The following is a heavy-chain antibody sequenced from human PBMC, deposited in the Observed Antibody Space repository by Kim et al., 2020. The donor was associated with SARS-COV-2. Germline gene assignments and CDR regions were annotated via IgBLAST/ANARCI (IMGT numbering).Heavy chain of an antibody. J-gene: IGHJ4*02. V-gene: IGHV3-73*01. D-gene: IGHD3-3*01. Sequence: YTPADAASVKGRFTVSRDDSKSTAYLQMDSLKIEDTAVYYCIKSLSGPAHSWGQGTLVTVSS. CDR3: IKSLSGPAHS. CDR2: YTP.